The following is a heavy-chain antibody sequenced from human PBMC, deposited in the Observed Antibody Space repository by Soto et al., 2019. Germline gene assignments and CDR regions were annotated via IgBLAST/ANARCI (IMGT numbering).Heavy chain of an antibody. J-gene: IGHJ3*02. CDR1: GGSVSSGGYY. CDR2: IYYSGST. D-gene: IGHD2-21*01. V-gene: IGHV4-31*03. CDR3: ASLFTYSWAFDI. Sequence: QVQLQESGPGLVKPSQTLSLTCTVSGGSVSSGGYYWSWIRQHPGKGLEWIGYIYYSGSTYYNPSLKSRPIMSLDTSKNQFSLRLSSVTAADTAVYDCASLFTYSWAFDIWGQGTMVTVSS.